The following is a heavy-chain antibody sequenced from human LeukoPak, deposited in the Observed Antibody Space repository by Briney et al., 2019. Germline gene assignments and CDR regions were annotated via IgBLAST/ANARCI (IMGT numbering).Heavy chain of an antibody. D-gene: IGHD1-1*01. CDR3: ARDRGTATLPTG. J-gene: IGHJ4*02. CDR1: GGSISTSNYY. Sequence: SETLSLTCTVSGGSISTSNYYWGWIRQPPGKGLEWIGNIFYSGSTYYSPSVNSRVTIALDTTTNLFPLKLNSVTAADTAGYYCARDRGTATLPTGWGQGTLVTVYS. V-gene: IGHV4-39*06. CDR2: IFYSGST.